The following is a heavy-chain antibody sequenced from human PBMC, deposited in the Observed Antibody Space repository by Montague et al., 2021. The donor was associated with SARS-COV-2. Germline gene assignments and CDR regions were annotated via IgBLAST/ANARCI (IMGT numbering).Heavy chain of an antibody. Sequence: SLRLSCAASGFALNSYWMTWVRQAPGKGLEWVANINRDGSVKHFVDSVEGRFTISRDNAKNSLYLLMNSLRLEDTAVYCCARDTTYNTGIYYDAFDVWGQGTMVTVSS. J-gene: IGHJ3*01. CDR2: INRDGSVK. CDR3: ARDTTYNTGIYYDAFDV. D-gene: IGHD1-26*01. V-gene: IGHV3-7*03. CDR1: GFALNSYW.